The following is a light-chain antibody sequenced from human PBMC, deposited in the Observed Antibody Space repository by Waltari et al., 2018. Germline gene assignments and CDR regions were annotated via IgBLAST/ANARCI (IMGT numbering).Light chain of an antibody. CDR2: STS. V-gene: IGKV1-39*01. CDR1: ESVSRY. J-gene: IGKJ1*01. Sequence: TCRESESVSRYLNWYRQKAGEAPNLVIYSTSTLHTGVPSRFSGSGSGTDFTLTINNLQPEDFATYYCQQSYTKPQTFGQGTKVEV. CDR3: QQSYTKPQT.